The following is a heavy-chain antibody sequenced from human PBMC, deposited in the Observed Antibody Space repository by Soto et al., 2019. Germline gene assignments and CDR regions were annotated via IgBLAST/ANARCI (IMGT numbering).Heavy chain of an antibody. Sequence: QVQLVESGGGVVQPGRSLRLSCAASGFTFSSYGMHWVRQAPGKGLEWVAVISYDGSNKYYADSVKGRFTISRDNSKNTLDLQMSSLRAEETAVYYCAKDDWGYWGQGTLVTVSS. D-gene: IGHD7-27*01. CDR1: GFTFSSYG. CDR3: AKDDWGY. V-gene: IGHV3-30*18. J-gene: IGHJ4*02. CDR2: ISYDGSNK.